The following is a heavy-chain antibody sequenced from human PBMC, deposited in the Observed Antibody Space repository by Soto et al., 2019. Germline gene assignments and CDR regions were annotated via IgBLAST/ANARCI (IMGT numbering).Heavy chain of an antibody. D-gene: IGHD3-3*01. CDR1: GGSISSSSYY. J-gene: IGHJ4*02. V-gene: IGHV4-39*01. CDR3: ARSTSPRSGYYKVGRRFAY. CDR2: IYYSGST. Sequence: LSLTCTVSGGSISSSSYYWGWIRQPPGKGLEWIGSIYYSGSTYYNPSLKSRVTISVDTSKNQFSLKLSSVTAADTAVYYCARSTSPRSGYYKVGRRFAYWGQGTLVTVSS.